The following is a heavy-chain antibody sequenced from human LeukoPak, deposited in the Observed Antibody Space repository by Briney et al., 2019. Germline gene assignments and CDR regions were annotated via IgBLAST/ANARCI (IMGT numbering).Heavy chain of an antibody. D-gene: IGHD3-10*01. CDR2: ISSSSSYI. V-gene: IGHV3-21*01. J-gene: IGHJ4*02. Sequence: GGSLRLSCAASGFTFSSYSMNWVRQAPGKGLEWVSSISSSSSYIYYADSVKGRFTISRDNAKNSLYLQMNSLRAEDTAVYYCARRSYYYGSGEDYWGQGTLVTVSS. CDR1: GFTFSSYS. CDR3: ARRSYYYGSGEDY.